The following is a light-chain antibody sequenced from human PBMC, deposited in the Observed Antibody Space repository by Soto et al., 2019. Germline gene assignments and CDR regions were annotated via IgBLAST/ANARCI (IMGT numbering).Light chain of an antibody. V-gene: IGLV2-14*03. CDR3: SSYTSSKTRV. CDR1: SSDVGAFNY. J-gene: IGLJ1*01. CDR2: DVS. Sequence: QSALTQPASVSGSPGQAITISCSGTSSDVGAFNYVSWYQQHPGKAPKLMIYDVSNRPSGVSNRFSGSKSGNTASLTISGLQAEDEADYYCSSYTSSKTRVFGTGTKLTVL.